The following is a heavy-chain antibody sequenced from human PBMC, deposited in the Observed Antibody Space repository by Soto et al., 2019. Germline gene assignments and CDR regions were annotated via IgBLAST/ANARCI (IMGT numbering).Heavy chain of an antibody. Sequence: QVQLVQSGAEVKKPGASVKVSCKASGYTFTNYGISWVRQAPGQGLEWMGWISGYNSNTNYVQKLQGRVTMTTDTPTSTAYRELRSLRSADTAVYYCARDGRVGGYFDLWGRGTLVTVSS. CDR1: GYTFTNYG. CDR3: ARDGRVGGYFDL. V-gene: IGHV1-18*01. J-gene: IGHJ2*01. CDR2: ISGYNSNT. D-gene: IGHD1-26*01.